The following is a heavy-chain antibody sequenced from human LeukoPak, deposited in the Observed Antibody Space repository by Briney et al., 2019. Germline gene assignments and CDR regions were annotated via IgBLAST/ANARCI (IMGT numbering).Heavy chain of an antibody. Sequence: PETLSLTCTVSGDSVSSDSYYWSWIRQPPGKGLEWIGYIYYSGTTKQNPSLKSRVTLSVDTSKNQLYLKLNSVTAADTAVYYCARDSRGYYDSSGYFDHWGQGTLATVSS. CDR1: GDSVSSDSYY. CDR3: ARDSRGYYDSSGYFDH. J-gene: IGHJ4*02. V-gene: IGHV4-61*01. CDR2: IYYSGTT. D-gene: IGHD3-22*01.